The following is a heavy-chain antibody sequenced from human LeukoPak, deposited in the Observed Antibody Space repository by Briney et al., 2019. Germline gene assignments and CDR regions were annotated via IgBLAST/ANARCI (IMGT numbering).Heavy chain of an antibody. J-gene: IGHJ4*02. Sequence: GGSLRLSCAASGFTFSNYAMSWVRQAPGKGLEWVSAISGGGVSTYHADSVKGRFTISRDNSKNTLYLQMNSLRAEDTAIYYCATYRQVLLPFESWGQGTLVTVSS. CDR3: ATYRQVLLPFES. CDR1: GFTFSNYA. D-gene: IGHD2-8*02. CDR2: ISGGGVST. V-gene: IGHV3-23*01.